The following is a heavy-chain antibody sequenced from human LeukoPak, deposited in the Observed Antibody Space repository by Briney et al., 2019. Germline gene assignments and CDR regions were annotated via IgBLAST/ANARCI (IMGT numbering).Heavy chain of an antibody. CDR3: ARDLLGSHTSYSSGAWDY. J-gene: IGHJ4*02. D-gene: IGHD3-9*01. V-gene: IGHV1-69*13. Sequence: SVKGSCKASGGTFSNYAISWGGQAPGQRLEWMGGVLPIFDTADSAQKFQGRLTITADESTSTAYMELSSLRAEDTAVYYCARDLLGSHTSYSSGAWDYWGQGTLVTVSS. CDR1: GGTFSNYA. CDR2: VLPIFDTA.